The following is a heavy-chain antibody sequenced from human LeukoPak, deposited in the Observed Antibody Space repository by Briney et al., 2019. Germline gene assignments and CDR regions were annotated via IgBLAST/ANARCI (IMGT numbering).Heavy chain of an antibody. J-gene: IGHJ4*02. CDR2: IIPIFGTA. Sequence: SVKVSCKASGGTFSSYAISWVRQAPGQGLEWMGGIIPIFGTANYAQKFQGRVTITADESTSTAYMELSSLRSEDTAVYYCARNGRDGYAYDYWGQGTLVTVSS. CDR3: ARNGRDGYAYDY. CDR1: GGTFSSYA. V-gene: IGHV1-69*01. D-gene: IGHD5-24*01.